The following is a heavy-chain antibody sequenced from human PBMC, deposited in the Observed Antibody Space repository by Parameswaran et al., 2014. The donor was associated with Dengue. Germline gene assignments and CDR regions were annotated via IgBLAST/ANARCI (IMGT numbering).Heavy chain of an antibody. J-gene: IGHJ4*02. Sequence: RWIRQPPGKGLEWVSAISGSGGSTYYADSVKGRFTISRDNSKNTLYLQMNSLRAEDTAVYYCAKDHGRRHYGDSDRSDYWGQGTLVTVSS. V-gene: IGHV3-23*01. CDR3: AKDHGRRHYGDSDRSDY. CDR2: ISGSGGST. D-gene: IGHD4-17*01.